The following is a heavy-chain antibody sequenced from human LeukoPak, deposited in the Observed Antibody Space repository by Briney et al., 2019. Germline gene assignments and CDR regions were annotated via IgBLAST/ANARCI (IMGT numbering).Heavy chain of an antibody. CDR2: IYHSGST. CDR3: ASQANYYDSSGYFHH. J-gene: IGHJ1*01. CDR1: GGSISSGGYS. V-gene: IGHV4-30-2*01. Sequence: PSQTLSLTCAVSGGSISSGGYSWSWIRQPPGKGLEWIGYIYHSGSTYYNPSLKSRVTISVDRSKNQFSLKLSSVTAADTAVYYCASQANYYDSSGYFHHWGQGTLVTVVS. D-gene: IGHD3-22*01.